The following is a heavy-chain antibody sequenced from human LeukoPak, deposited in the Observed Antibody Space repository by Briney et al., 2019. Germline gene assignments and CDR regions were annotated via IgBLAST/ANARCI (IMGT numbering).Heavy chain of an antibody. V-gene: IGHV1-18*01. D-gene: IGHD1-1*01. J-gene: IGHJ4*02. CDR3: ARSGRYNLGFDY. CDR1: GYSFNTYG. Sequence: ASVKVSCKASGYSFNTYGITWVRQAPGQGLEWMGWINIDNVNTDYAQKFQGRVTMTTDKSTSTAYMELRGLICDSTAVYYCARSGRYNLGFDYWGQGTLVTVS. CDR2: INIDNVNT.